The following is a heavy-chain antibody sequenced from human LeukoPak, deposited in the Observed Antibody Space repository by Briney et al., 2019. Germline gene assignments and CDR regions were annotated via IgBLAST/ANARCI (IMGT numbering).Heavy chain of an antibody. D-gene: IGHD6-19*01. Sequence: ASVKVSCKASGYTFTSYGISWVRQAPGQGLEWMGWISAYNGNTNYAQKLQGRVTMTTETSTSTAYMELRSLRSDDTAVYYCARGGTSGWRTPNDDYWGQGTLVTVSS. CDR2: ISAYNGNT. V-gene: IGHV1-18*01. J-gene: IGHJ4*02. CDR1: GYTFTSYG. CDR3: ARGGTSGWRTPNDDY.